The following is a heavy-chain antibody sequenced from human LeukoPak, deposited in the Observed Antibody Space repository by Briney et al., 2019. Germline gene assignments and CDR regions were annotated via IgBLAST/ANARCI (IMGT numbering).Heavy chain of an antibody. Sequence: SQTLSLTCAISGDSVSSNSAAWNWIRQSPSRGLEWLGRTYYRSKWYNDYAVSVKSRITINPDTSKNQFSLQLNSVTPEDTAVYYCARALGSEAAGPFYYYYYMDVWGKGTTVTISS. V-gene: IGHV6-1*01. CDR1: GDSVSSNSAA. D-gene: IGHD6-13*01. CDR3: ARALGSEAAGPFYYYYYMDV. CDR2: TYYRSKWYN. J-gene: IGHJ6*03.